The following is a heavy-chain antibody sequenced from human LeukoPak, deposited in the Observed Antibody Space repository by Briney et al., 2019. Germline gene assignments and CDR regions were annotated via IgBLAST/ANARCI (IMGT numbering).Heavy chain of an antibody. CDR3: VRESGGYYGGAFDY. J-gene: IGHJ4*02. CDR1: GYSFPNYG. CDR2: ISAYNGNT. V-gene: IGHV1-18*01. Sequence: ASVKVSCKASGYSFPNYGIDWVRQAPGQGLEWMGWISAYNGNTNYAQKLQGRVTMTTDTSTSTAYMELRSLRSDDTAVYYCVRESGGYYGGAFDYWGQGTLVTVSS. D-gene: IGHD3-22*01.